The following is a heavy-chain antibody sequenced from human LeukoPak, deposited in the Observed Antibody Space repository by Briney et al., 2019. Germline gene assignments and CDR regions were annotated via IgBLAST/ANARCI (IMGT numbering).Heavy chain of an antibody. CDR2: IYSNGRT. J-gene: IGHJ4*02. CDR1: GGSISNYY. D-gene: IGHD3-22*01. CDR3: ARAYDSDGYYYFEY. V-gene: IGHV4-4*07. Sequence: SETLSLTCTVSGGSISNYYWIWIRQPAGKGLEWIGRIYSNGRTTYNPSLKSRVTMSVDTSKNQISLRLTSVTAADTATYYCARAYDSDGYYYFEYWGQGALVTVSS.